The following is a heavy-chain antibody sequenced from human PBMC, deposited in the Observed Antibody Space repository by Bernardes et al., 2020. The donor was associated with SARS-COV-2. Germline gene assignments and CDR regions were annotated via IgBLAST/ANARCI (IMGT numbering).Heavy chain of an antibody. CDR1: GGSISSDSYY. D-gene: IGHD4-17*01. J-gene: IGHJ4*02. V-gene: IGHV4-61*02. CDR2: IYTSGNT. Sequence: SETLSLTCTVSGGSISSDSYYWSWLRQPAGKGLEWVGRIYTSGNTNYNPSLKSRVTISVDTSKNQFSLKLSSVTAADTAVYYCVRGSGVTTLINWGQGTLVTVSS. CDR3: VRGSGVTTLIN.